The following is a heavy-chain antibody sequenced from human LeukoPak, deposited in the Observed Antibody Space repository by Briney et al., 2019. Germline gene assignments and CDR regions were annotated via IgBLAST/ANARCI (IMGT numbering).Heavy chain of an antibody. Sequence: SETLSLTCAVYGGSFSGYYWSWIRQPPGKGLEWIGEINHSGSTNYNPSLKSRVTMSVDTSKNQFSLKLSSVTAADTAVYYCARDRGTWATGTAGLSNWFDPWGQGTLVTVSS. CDR2: INHSGST. CDR3: ARDRGTWATGTAGLSNWFDP. CDR1: GGSFSGYY. D-gene: IGHD1-1*01. J-gene: IGHJ5*02. V-gene: IGHV4-34*01.